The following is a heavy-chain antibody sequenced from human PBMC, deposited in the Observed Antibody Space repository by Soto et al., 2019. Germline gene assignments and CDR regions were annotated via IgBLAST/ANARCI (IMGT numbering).Heavy chain of an antibody. CDR1: GYTFTSYD. D-gene: IGHD2-2*03. V-gene: IGHV1-69*06. Sequence: SVKVSCKASGYTFTSYDINWVRQATGQGLEWMGWIIPIFGTANYAQKFQGRVTITADKSTSTAYMELSSLRSEDTAVYYCARGIGYCSSTSCYPDFYYYYYGMGVWGQGTTVTVSS. J-gene: IGHJ6*02. CDR2: IIPIFGTA. CDR3: ARGIGYCSSTSCYPDFYYYYYGMGV.